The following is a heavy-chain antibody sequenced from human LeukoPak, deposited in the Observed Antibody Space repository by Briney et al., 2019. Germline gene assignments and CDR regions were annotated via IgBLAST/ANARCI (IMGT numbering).Heavy chain of an antibody. CDR2: IIPIFGTA. V-gene: IGHV1-69*05. D-gene: IGHD3-10*01. Sequence: EASVKVSCKASGGTFSSYAISWVRQAPGQGLEWMGGIIPIFGTANYAQKFQGRVTITTDESTSTAYMELRSLRSEDTAVYYCARDIAMVRGVTNNYYYYYCMDVWGKGTTVTVSS. CDR1: GGTFSSYA. CDR3: ARDIAMVRGVTNNYYYYYCMDV. J-gene: IGHJ6*03.